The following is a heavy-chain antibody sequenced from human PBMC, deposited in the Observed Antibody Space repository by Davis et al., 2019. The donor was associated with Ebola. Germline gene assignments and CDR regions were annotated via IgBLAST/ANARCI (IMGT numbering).Heavy chain of an antibody. V-gene: IGHV1-18*01. Sequence: ASVKVSCKASGYTFTSYDINWVRQATGQGLEWMGWISAYNGNTNYAQKLQGRVTMTTDTSTSTAYMELRSLRSDDTAVYYCARVLPPRGMDVWGQGTTVTVSS. D-gene: IGHD3-10*01. CDR2: ISAYNGNT. CDR1: GYTFTSYD. J-gene: IGHJ6*02. CDR3: ARVLPPRGMDV.